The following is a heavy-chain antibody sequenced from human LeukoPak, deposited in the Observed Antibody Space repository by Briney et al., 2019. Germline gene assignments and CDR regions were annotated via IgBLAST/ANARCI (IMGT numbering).Heavy chain of an antibody. CDR2: IYYSGST. CDR1: GGSLSGYY. Sequence: SETLSLTCAVYGGSLSGYYWGWIRQPPGKGLEWIGSIYYSGSTYYNPSLKSRVTISVDTSKNQFSLKLSSVTAADTAVYYCARFLRRVVPAADYHKYYFDYWGQGTLVTVSS. V-gene: IGHV4-39*01. D-gene: IGHD2-2*01. J-gene: IGHJ4*02. CDR3: ARFLRRVVPAADYHKYYFDY.